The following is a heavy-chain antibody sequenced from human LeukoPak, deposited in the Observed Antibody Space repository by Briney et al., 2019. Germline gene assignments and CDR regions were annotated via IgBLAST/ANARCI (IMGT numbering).Heavy chain of an antibody. CDR3: AKGSSSGWPYYFDS. Sequence: GGSLRLSCAASGFTFSSYAMSWVRQAPGKGLEWVAAISGSGGSTYCADSVKGRFTISRDNAKNTLYLQMNSLRAEDTAVYYCAKGSSSGWPYYFDSWGQGTLVTVSS. CDR2: ISGSGGST. D-gene: IGHD6-19*01. V-gene: IGHV3-23*01. CDR1: GFTFSSYA. J-gene: IGHJ4*02.